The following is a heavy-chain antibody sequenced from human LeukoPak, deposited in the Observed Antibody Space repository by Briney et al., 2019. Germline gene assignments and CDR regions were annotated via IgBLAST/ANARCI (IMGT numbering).Heavy chain of an antibody. Sequence: SVKVSCKASGGTFSSYAISWVRQAPGQGLEWMGGIIPIFGTANYAQTFQGRVTITADESTSTAYMELSSLRSEDTAVYYCARDAAPTIFGVVTLDYWGQGTLVTVSS. CDR1: GGTFSSYA. V-gene: IGHV1-69*01. CDR3: ARDAAPTIFGVVTLDY. J-gene: IGHJ4*02. D-gene: IGHD3-3*01. CDR2: IIPIFGTA.